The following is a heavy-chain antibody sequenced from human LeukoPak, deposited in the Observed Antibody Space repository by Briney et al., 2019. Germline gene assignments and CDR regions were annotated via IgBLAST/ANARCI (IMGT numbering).Heavy chain of an antibody. J-gene: IGHJ4*02. D-gene: IGHD3-16*01. CDR3: ARDRSFGITFVGEFGIYYFDY. CDR2: ILQDGRVK. CDR1: GFTFSSYW. Sequence: PGGSLRLSCAASGFTFSSYWMSWGRQAPGKGLEWVANILQDGRVKYYVHSVKGRYTISRDNAKNSLYLQMNSLRAEDTAVYYCARDRSFGITFVGEFGIYYFDYWGKGTMVTVSS. V-gene: IGHV3-7*01.